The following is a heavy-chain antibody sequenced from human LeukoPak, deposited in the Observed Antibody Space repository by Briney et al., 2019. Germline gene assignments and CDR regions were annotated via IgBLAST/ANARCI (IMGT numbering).Heavy chain of an antibody. CDR1: GGSFSGYY. Sequence: SETLSLTCAVYGGSFSGYYCSWIRQPPGKGLEWIGEINHSGSTNYNPSLKSRVTISVDTSKNQFSLKLSSVTAADTAVYYCARVGIWYYYMDVWGKGTTVTVSS. V-gene: IGHV4-34*01. J-gene: IGHJ6*03. D-gene: IGHD7-27*01. CDR3: ARVGIWYYYMDV. CDR2: INHSGST.